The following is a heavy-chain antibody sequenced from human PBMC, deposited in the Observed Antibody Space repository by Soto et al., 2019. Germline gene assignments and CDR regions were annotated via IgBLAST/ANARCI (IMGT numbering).Heavy chain of an antibody. V-gene: IGHV4-4*07. J-gene: IGHJ5*02. CDR1: GGSISSFY. Sequence: QMGLQESGPGLVKPSETLSLTCNVSGGSISSFYWTWIRQPAGGRLEWFGRVYDSGSSNYNPSLKTQITMSLHSSRSQFSLSLYSVTAADTDVYYCARGVAETDFYPWANWFDLWGQGMLVTVSS. CDR2: VYDSGSS. CDR3: ARGVAETDFYPWANWFDL. D-gene: IGHD6-19*01.